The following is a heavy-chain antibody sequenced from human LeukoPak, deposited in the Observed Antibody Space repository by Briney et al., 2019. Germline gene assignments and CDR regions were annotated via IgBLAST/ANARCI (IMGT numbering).Heavy chain of an antibody. D-gene: IGHD3-10*01. Sequence: GGSLRLSCAASGFTFSSYAMSWVRQAPGKGLEWVSAISGSGGSTYYADSVKGRFTISRDNSKNTLYLQMNSLRAEDTAVYYCAKDKGSGSYSLPFDYWGQGTLVTASS. CDR3: AKDKGSGSYSLPFDY. J-gene: IGHJ4*02. CDR1: GFTFSSYA. V-gene: IGHV3-23*01. CDR2: ISGSGGST.